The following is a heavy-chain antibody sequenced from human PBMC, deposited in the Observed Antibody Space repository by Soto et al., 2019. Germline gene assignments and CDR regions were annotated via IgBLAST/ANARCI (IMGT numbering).Heavy chain of an antibody. D-gene: IGHD3-10*01. V-gene: IGHV2-5*02. CDR2: IYWDGNK. Sequence: QITLKESGPTLVKPTQTLTLPCTFSGFSLSTSGVSVAWIRQPPGKALEWLALIYWDGNKRYSPSLESRLTITKDTSKNQVVLTMTYMDPVDTATYYCAHRHGSSGSYYFDYWGPGTLVTVSS. J-gene: IGHJ4*02. CDR1: GFSLSTSGVS. CDR3: AHRHGSSGSYYFDY.